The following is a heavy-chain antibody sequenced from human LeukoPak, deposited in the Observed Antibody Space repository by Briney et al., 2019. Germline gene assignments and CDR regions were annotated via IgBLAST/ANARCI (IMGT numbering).Heavy chain of an antibody. CDR3: ARGNYMDV. CDR2: IYHSGST. Sequence: SETLSLTCAIYSESFSGYFWSWIRQPPGKGLEWIGSIYHSGSTYYNPSLKSRVTISVDTSKNQFSLKLSSVTAADTAVYYCARGNYMDVWGKGTTVTVSS. V-gene: IGHV4-38-2*01. J-gene: IGHJ6*03. CDR1: SESFSGYF.